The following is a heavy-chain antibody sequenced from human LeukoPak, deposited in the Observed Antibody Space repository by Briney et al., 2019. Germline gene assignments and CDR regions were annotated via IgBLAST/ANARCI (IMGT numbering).Heavy chain of an antibody. J-gene: IGHJ5*02. CDR1: GGSISSGGYY. V-gene: IGHV4-31*03. CDR3: ARESADLEWLTYCHNWFDP. Sequence: SETLSLTCTVSGGSISSGGYYWSWIRQHPGKGLEWIGYIYYSGSTYYNPSLKSRVTISVDTSKNQFSLKLSSVTAADTAVYYCARESADLEWLTYCHNWFDPWGQGTLVTVSS. D-gene: IGHD3-3*01. CDR2: IYYSGST.